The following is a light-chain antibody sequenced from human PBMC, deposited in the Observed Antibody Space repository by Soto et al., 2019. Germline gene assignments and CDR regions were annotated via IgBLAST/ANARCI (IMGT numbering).Light chain of an antibody. CDR2: EVT. CDR3: SSYAGNNIFV. V-gene: IGLV2-8*01. J-gene: IGLJ1*01. CDR1: SSDVGGYNY. Sequence: QSALTQPPSASGSPGQSVTISCTGTSSDVGGYNYVSWYQQHPDKASKLMIYEVTKRPSGVPDRFSGSKSGNTASLTVSGLQAEDEADYYCSSYAGNNIFVFGTGTKLTVL.